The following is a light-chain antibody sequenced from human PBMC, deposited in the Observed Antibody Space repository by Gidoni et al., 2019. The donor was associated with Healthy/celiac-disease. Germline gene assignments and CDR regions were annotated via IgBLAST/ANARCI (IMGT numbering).Light chain of an antibody. CDR3: QQYNNWPPWT. V-gene: IGKV3-15*01. J-gene: IGKJ1*01. CDR1: QSVSSN. CDR2: GAS. Sequence: ELVMTQSPATLSVSPGERATLSCRASQSVSSNLAWYQQKPGQAPRLLIYGASTRATGIPARFSGSGSGTEFTLTISSLQSEDFAVYYCQQYNNWPPWTFXHXTKVEIK.